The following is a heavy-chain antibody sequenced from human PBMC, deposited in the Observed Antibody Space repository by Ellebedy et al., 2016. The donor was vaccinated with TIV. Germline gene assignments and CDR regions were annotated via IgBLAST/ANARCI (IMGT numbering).Heavy chain of an antibody. CDR3: ARDGDSSGYYNYYYYYGMDV. J-gene: IGHJ6*02. CDR1: GFTFSSYW. Sequence: GESLKISCAASGFTFSSYWMHWVRQAPGKGLVWVSRINSDGSSTSYADSLKGRFTISRDNAKNTLYLQMNSLRAEDTAVYYCARDGDSSGYYNYYYYYGMDVWGQGTTVTVSS. CDR2: INSDGSST. V-gene: IGHV3-74*01. D-gene: IGHD3-22*01.